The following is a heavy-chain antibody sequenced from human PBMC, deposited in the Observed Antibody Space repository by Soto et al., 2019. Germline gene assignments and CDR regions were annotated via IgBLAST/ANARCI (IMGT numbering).Heavy chain of an antibody. J-gene: IGHJ4*02. CDR3: PDTAYFSLY. CDR1: GDSISMHY. V-gene: IGHV4-4*07. Sequence: SETLSITCSFFGDSISMHYWIWIRQPAGKGLEYIGRIYNSGLINYNPSLESRVSMSVDPSKNQISLNIEDSAVYYCSGAESPDTAYFSLYWGQGTPVTVSS. CDR2: IYNSGLI. D-gene: IGHD2-15*01.